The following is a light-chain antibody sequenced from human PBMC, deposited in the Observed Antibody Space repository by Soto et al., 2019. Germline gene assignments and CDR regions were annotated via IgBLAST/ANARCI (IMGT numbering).Light chain of an antibody. J-gene: IGLJ2*01. Sequence: QSALTQPASVSGSPGQSITISCTGTSSYVGSYNLVSWYQQHPGEAPKLMIYEGSKRPSGVSNRFSGSKSGNTASLTISGLQAEDEADYYCCSYAASVVFGGGTKVTVL. V-gene: IGLV2-23*01. CDR3: CSYAASVV. CDR1: SSYVGSYNL. CDR2: EGS.